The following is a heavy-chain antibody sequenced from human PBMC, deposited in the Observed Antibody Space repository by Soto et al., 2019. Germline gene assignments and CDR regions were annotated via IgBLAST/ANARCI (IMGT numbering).Heavy chain of an antibody. CDR1: GFTFSSYA. Sequence: GGSLRLSCAASGFTFSSYAMYWVRQAPGKGLEWVSVISGSGDDTYYAASVKGRFTISRDNSKNTLYLQMNSLRVEDTAIYYCKNLLESRWIRLPGLYWRQGNLVYVS. CDR2: ISGSGDDT. CDR3: KNLLESRWIRLPGLY. D-gene: IGHD5-12*01. V-gene: IGHV3-23*01. J-gene: IGHJ4*02.